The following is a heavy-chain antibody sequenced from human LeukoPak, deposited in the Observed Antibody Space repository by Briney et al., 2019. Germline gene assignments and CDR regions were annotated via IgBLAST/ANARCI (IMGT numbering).Heavy chain of an antibody. V-gene: IGHV4-30-4*01. D-gene: IGHD3-10*01. CDR2: IYYSGST. CDR1: GGSISSYY. CDR3: ARGALTYWFGELLSFDY. Sequence: PSETLSLTCTVSGGSISSYYWSWIRQPPGKGLEWIGYIYYSGSTYYNPSLKSRVTISVDTSKNQFSLKLSSVTAADTAVYYCARGALTYWFGELLSFDYWGQGTLVTVSS. J-gene: IGHJ4*02.